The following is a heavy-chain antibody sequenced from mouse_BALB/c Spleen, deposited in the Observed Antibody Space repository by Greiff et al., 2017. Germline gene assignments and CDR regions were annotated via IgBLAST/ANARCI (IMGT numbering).Heavy chain of an antibody. V-gene: IGHV5-17*02. CDR1: GFTFSSFG. Sequence: DVMLVESGGGLVQPGGSRKLSCAASGFTFSSFGMHWVRQAPEKGLEWVAYISSGSSTIYYADTVKGRFTISRDNPKNTLFLQMTSLRSEDTAMYYCARSNWDWYFDVWGAGTTVTVSS. CDR2: ISSGSSTI. J-gene: IGHJ1*01. CDR3: ARSNWDWYFDV. D-gene: IGHD4-1*01.